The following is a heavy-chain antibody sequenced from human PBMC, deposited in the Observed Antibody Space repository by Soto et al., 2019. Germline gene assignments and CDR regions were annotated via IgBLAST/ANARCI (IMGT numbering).Heavy chain of an antibody. CDR3: PAGEASSRNLAPYYLDF. CDR1: GGSMRNYF. Sequence: SETLSLTCTVSGGSMRNYFWTWIRQPPGKGLEWIGYIHYSGATSFFPSYNPSLRGRVTISEDTSKNQFSLQLLSVTTADTAVYFCPAGEASSRNLAPYYLDFWGKGTRVTISS. CDR2: IHYSGATSFFP. V-gene: IGHV4-59*01. J-gene: IGHJ4*02. D-gene: IGHD6-13*01.